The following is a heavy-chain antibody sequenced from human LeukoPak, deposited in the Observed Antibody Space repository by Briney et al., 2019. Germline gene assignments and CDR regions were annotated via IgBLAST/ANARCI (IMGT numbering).Heavy chain of an antibody. J-gene: IGHJ5*02. CDR1: GGSISSYY. V-gene: IGHV4-59*12. CDR3: ARGLSWFDP. CDR2: IYYSGST. Sequence: SETLSLTCTVSGGSISSYYWSWIRQPPGKGLEWIGYIYYSGSTNYNPSLKSRVTMSVDTSKNQFSLKNSVTAADTAVYYCARGLSWFDPWGQGTLVTVSS.